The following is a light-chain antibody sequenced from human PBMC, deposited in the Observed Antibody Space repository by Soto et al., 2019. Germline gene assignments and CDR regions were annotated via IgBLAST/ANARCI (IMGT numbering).Light chain of an antibody. V-gene: IGKV3-11*01. CDR3: QQYGNSPWT. CDR2: DAS. Sequence: EIVLTQSPATLSLSPWERATLSCRASQSVSSYLAWYQQKPGQAPRLLIYDASNRATGIPARFSGSGSGTDFTLPISSLEPEDFAVYYCQQYGNSPWTFGQGTKVDIK. J-gene: IGKJ1*01. CDR1: QSVSSY.